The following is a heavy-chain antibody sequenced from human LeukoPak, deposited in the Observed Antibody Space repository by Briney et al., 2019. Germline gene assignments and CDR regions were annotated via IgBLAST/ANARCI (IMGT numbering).Heavy chain of an antibody. CDR3: ARDLSSTSNWELDY. CDR2: INPNSGGT. D-gene: IGHD1-26*01. CDR1: GYTFTGYF. J-gene: IGHJ4*02. V-gene: IGHV1-2*06. Sequence: GASVKVSCKASGYTFTGYFMHWVRQAPGQGLEWMGRINPNSGGTNYAQDVQGRGTMTRDTSINTAYMELSRLTSDDTAVYYCARDLSSTSNWELDYWGQGTLVTVSS.